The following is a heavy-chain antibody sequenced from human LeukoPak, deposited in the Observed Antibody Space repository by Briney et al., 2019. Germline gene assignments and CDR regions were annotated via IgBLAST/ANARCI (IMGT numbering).Heavy chain of an antibody. J-gene: IGHJ4*02. D-gene: IGHD2-15*01. Sequence: SVKVSCKASGFTFTSSAVQWVRQARGQRLEWIGWIVVGSGNTNYAQKFQERVTITRDMSTSTAYMELSSLRSEDTAVYYCAAAEPTPTNLRDIVVVGGNYWGQGTLATVSS. V-gene: IGHV1-58*01. CDR1: GFTFTSSA. CDR3: AAAEPTPTNLRDIVVVGGNY. CDR2: IVVGSGNT.